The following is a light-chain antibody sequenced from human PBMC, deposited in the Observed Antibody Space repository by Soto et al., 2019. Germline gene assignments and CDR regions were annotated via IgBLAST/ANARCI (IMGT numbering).Light chain of an antibody. V-gene: IGLV1-40*01. Sequence: QAVVTQPPSVSGAPGQRVTISCTGSNSNIGADYEVHWYQQFPGTAPKLLISSNTNRPSGVPDRFSGSRSGTSASLAITGLQSEDEADYYCQSFDSSLTGPIFGVGTKLTVL. J-gene: IGLJ2*01. CDR1: NSNIGADYE. CDR2: SNT. CDR3: QSFDSSLTGPI.